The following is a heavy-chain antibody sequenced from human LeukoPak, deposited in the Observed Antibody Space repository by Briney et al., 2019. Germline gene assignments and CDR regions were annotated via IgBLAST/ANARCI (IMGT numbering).Heavy chain of an antibody. D-gene: IGHD3-10*01. J-gene: IGHJ6*02. Sequence: PSETLSLTCAVSGGSISSGGYSWSWIRQPPGKGLECIGYIYHSGSTYYNPSCKSRVTISVDRSKNQFSLKLSSVTAADTAVYYCASGRVVRGPYYYYYGMDVWGQGTTVTVSS. V-gene: IGHV4-30-2*01. CDR1: GGSISSGGYS. CDR2: IYHSGST. CDR3: ASGRVVRGPYYYYYGMDV.